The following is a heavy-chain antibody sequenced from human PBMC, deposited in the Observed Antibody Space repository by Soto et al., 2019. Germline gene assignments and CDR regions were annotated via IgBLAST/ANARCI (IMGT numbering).Heavy chain of an antibody. V-gene: IGHV4-31*03. CDR3: ARRGGSSSGYYYYAMDV. CDR1: SGSMNSGGYY. CDR2: IYSNGDT. D-gene: IGHD6-6*01. J-gene: IGHJ6*02. Sequence: QVQLQESGPGLVKPSQTLSLTCSVSSGSMNSGGYYWSWIRQHPGKGLEWIGYIYSNGDTYYNPSLKSRVTKSVDTSRNHFSLNLTSVTAADTAVYYCARRGGSSSGYYYYAMDVWGQGTTVTVSS.